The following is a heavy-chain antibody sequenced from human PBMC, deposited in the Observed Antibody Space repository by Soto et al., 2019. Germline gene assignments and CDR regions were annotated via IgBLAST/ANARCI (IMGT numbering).Heavy chain of an antibody. Sequence: SETLSLTCTVSGGSISSYYWSWIRQPPGKGLECIGYIYYSGSTNYNPSLKSRVTISVDTSRNQFSLKLSSVTAADTAVYYCARRYGPGFDYWGQGTLVTVSS. J-gene: IGHJ4*02. V-gene: IGHV4-59*08. D-gene: IGHD4-17*01. CDR3: ARRYGPGFDY. CDR2: IYYSGST. CDR1: GGSISSYY.